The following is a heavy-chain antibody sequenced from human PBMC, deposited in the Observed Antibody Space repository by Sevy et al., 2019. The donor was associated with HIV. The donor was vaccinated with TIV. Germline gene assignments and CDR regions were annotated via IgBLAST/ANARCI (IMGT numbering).Heavy chain of an antibody. V-gene: IGHV4-59*01. Sequence: SETLSLTCTVSGGSISSYYWSWIRQPPGKGLEWIGYIYYSGSTNYNPSLKSRVTISVDTSKNQFSLKLCSVTAADTAVYYCARTDTGEYYYGMDVWGQGTTVTVSS. CDR3: ARTDTGEYYYGMDV. CDR2: IYYSGST. J-gene: IGHJ6*02. CDR1: GGSISSYY. D-gene: IGHD3-10*01.